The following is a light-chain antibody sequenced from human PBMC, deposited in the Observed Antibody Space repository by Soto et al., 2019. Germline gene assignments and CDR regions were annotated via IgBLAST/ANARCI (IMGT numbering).Light chain of an antibody. Sequence: SYELTQPPSVTVAPGQTARITCGGGRVGTESVHWYHQKPGQAPVLVVYDDSNRPSGIPERFSGSNSANTATLTITRVAAGDEADYYCQLWDTISDSDVFGMGTKVTVL. V-gene: IGLV3-21*02. J-gene: IGLJ1*01. CDR1: RVGTES. CDR2: DDS. CDR3: QLWDTISDSDV.